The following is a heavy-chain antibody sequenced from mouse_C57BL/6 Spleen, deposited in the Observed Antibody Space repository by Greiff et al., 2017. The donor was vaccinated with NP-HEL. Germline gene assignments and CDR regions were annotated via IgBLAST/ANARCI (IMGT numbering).Heavy chain of an antibody. D-gene: IGHD1-1*01. Sequence: QVQLQQSGPELVKPGASVKISCKASGYAFSSSWMNWVKQRPGKGLEWIGRIYPGDGDTNYNGKFKGKATLTADKSSSTAYMQLSSLTSEDSAVYFCARDNYGSSYRVYYAMDYWGQGTSVTVSS. J-gene: IGHJ4*01. CDR2: IYPGDGDT. V-gene: IGHV1-82*01. CDR1: GYAFSSSW. CDR3: ARDNYGSSYRVYYAMDY.